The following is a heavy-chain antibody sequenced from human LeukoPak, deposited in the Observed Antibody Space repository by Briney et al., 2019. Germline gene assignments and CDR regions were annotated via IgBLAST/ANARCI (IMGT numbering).Heavy chain of an antibody. CDR1: GGSFSGYY. CDR2: INHSGST. J-gene: IGHJ6*02. D-gene: IGHD3-3*01. V-gene: IGHV4-34*01. CDR3: ARCITIFNYYYGMDV. Sequence: SETLSLTCAVYGGSFSGYYWSWIRQPPGKGLEWIGEINHSGSTNYNPSLKSRVTISVDTSKNQFSLKLSSVTAADTAVYYCARCITIFNYYYGMDVWGQGTTVTVSS.